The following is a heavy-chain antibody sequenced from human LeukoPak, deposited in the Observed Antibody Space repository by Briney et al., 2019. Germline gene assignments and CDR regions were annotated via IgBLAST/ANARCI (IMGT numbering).Heavy chain of an antibody. V-gene: IGHV4-39*01. J-gene: IGHJ4*02. CDR1: GGSISSSSYY. CDR2: IYYSGST. D-gene: IGHD3-16*01. CDR3: ARIMRMIPPKGYYFDY. Sequence: PSETLSLTCTVSGGSISSSSYYWGWIRQPPGKGLEWIGSIYYSGSTYYNPSLKSRVTISVDTSKNQFSLKLSSVTAADTAVYYCARIMRMIPPKGYYFDYWGQGTLVTVSS.